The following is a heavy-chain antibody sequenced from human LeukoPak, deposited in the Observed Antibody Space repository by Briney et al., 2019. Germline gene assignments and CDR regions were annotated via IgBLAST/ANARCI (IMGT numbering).Heavy chain of an antibody. CDR3: ARTTEGGYTYDYFYYYYMDV. V-gene: IGHV4-59*01. CDR2: IYYSGST. Sequence: ETLSLTCTVSGGSISSYYWSWIRQPPGKGLEWIGFIYYSGSTNYNPSLKSRVTISVDTSKNQFSLKLSSGTAADTAVYYCARTTEGGYTYDYFYYYYMDVWGKGTTVTISS. J-gene: IGHJ6*03. D-gene: IGHD5-18*01. CDR1: GGSISSYY.